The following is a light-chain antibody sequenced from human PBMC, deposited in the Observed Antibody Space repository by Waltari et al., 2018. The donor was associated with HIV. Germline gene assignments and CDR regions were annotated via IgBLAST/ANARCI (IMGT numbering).Light chain of an antibody. CDR3: CSYADKYTWV. CDR2: DVN. J-gene: IGLJ3*02. V-gene: IGLV2-11*01. Sequence: QSALTQPRSMSGSPGQSVTISRNGTSSDVGGYNYVSWYQQHPGKAPKPMIFDVNNRRPVVPDGFAGSKSCNTASLTFSVLRAEYGADYFCCSYADKYTWVFGAGTKLSVL. CDR1: SSDVGGYNY.